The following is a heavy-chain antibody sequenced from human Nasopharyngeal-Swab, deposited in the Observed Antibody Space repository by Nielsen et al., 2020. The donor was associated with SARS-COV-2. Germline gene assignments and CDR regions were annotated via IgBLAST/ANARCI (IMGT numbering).Heavy chain of an antibody. D-gene: IGHD1-7*01. CDR2: IYYSGKT. J-gene: IGHJ1*01. CDR3: ARGELHSWLWELLYHPLDALAF. V-gene: IGHV4-39*01. CDR1: GGSISSSGQY. Sequence: SETLSLTCTVSGGSISSSGQYWAWIRQTPGRGLEWIGTIYYSGKTYYNPSVKSPIAISVDTSRNQIFLKLDSVSATDTAVYYCARGELHSWLWELLYHPLDALAFWGQGTLVVVSS.